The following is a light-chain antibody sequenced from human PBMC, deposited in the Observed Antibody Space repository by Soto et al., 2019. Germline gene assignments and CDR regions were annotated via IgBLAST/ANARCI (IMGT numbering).Light chain of an antibody. CDR2: EVS. CDR3: CSYAGSSSAYV. V-gene: IGLV2-23*02. Sequence: ALTQPASVSGSPGQSITISCTGTSSDVGSYNVVSWYQQHPGKAPKLLIYEVSKRPSGVSDRFSGSKSGNTASLTISGLQADDEADYHCCSYAGSSSAYVFGTGTKVTVL. CDR1: SSDVGSYNV. J-gene: IGLJ1*01.